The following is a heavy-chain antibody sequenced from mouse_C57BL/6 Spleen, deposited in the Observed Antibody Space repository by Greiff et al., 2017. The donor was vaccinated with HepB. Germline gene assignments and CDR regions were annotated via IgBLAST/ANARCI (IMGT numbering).Heavy chain of an antibody. CDR2: INYDGSST. CDR3: ARDRGILEYYFDD. J-gene: IGHJ2*01. Sequence: DVKLVESEGGLVQPGSSMKLSCTASGFTFSDYYMAWVRQVPEKGLEWVANINYDGSSTYYLDSLKSRFIISRENAKNILYLQMSSLKSEDTATYYCARDRGILEYYFDDWGQGTTLTVSS. D-gene: IGHD2-12*01. V-gene: IGHV5-16*01. CDR1: GFTFSDYY.